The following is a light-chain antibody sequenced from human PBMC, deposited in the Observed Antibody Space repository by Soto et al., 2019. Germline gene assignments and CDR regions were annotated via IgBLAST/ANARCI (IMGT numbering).Light chain of an antibody. CDR1: QSVSSSN. Sequence: EIVLTQSPGTLSLSPGERATLSCRASQSVSSSNLAWYQQKPGQAPRLLIYVASRRATGIPDRFSGGGSGTDFTLSVSRLEPEDFAVYYCQQYSSSQLTFGGGTKVDIK. CDR3: QQYSSSQLT. V-gene: IGKV3-20*01. J-gene: IGKJ4*01. CDR2: VAS.